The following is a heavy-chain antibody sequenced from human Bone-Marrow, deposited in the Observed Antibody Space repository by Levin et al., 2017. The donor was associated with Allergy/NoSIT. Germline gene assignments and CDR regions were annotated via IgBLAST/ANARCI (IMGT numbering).Heavy chain of an antibody. J-gene: IGHJ4*02. V-gene: IGHV3-9*01. CDR3: ARQAITSASEVYFDS. CDR2: INWNSAHR. CDR1: GFSFDDYI. Sequence: RPGGSLRLSCVASGFSFDDYIMHWVRQVPGKGLEWVSGINWNSAHRGHADSVEGRFTISRDNAKNSLYLQMNSLRVEDTAFYFCARQAITSASEVYFDSWGQGTLVTVS. D-gene: IGHD2-2*01.